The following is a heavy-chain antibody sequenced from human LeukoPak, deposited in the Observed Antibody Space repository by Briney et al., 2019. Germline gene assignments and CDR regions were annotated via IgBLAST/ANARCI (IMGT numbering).Heavy chain of an antibody. Sequence: GASVKVSCKASGYTFATYGLSWVRQAPGQGLEWMGWISANSANTNYAQSLQGRVTMTTDPSTSTVYMELSSLRSEDTAVYYCARARQPTKLESGVEYFQHWGQGTLVTVSS. D-gene: IGHD2-15*01. CDR1: GYTFATYG. CDR3: ARARQPTKLESGVEYFQH. J-gene: IGHJ1*01. V-gene: IGHV1-18*01. CDR2: ISANSANT.